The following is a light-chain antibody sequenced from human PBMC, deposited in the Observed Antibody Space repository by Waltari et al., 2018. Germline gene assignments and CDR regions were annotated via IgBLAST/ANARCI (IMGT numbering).Light chain of an antibody. J-gene: IGKJ2*01. V-gene: IGKV4-1*01. CDR1: QSVLYSSNNKNY. CDR2: WAS. Sequence: DIVMTQSPDSLAVSLGERATIHCQSRQSVLYSSNNKNYLAWYQQKPGQPPKLLIYWASTRESGVPDRFSGSGSGTDFTLTISSLQAEDVAVYYCQQCYLTPYTFGQGTNLEIK. CDR3: QQCYLTPYT.